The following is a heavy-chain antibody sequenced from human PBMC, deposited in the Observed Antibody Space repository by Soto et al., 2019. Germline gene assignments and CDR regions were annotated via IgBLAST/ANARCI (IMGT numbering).Heavy chain of an antibody. V-gene: IGHV4-31*03. CDR1: GGSISSGGYY. CDR2: IYYSGST. J-gene: IGHJ6*02. CDR3: ARLGLGWLQLYYYGMDV. Sequence: PSETLSLTCTVSGGSISSGGYYWSWIRQHPGKGLEWIGYIYYSGSTYYNPSLKSRVTISVDTSKNQFSLKLSSVTAADTAVYYCARLGLGWLQLYYYGMDVWGQGTTVTVSS. D-gene: IGHD5-12*01.